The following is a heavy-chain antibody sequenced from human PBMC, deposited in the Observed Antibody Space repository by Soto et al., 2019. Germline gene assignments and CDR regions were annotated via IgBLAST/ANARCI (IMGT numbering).Heavy chain of an antibody. Sequence: SETLSLTCTVSGGSIGSRGDYWGWIRQPPGKGLEWIGSIYYSGSTSYNPSLKSRVTISVDTSKNQFSLKLTSVTAADTAVYYRARARATIAAAAIFDCWGQGTLVTVSS. CDR1: GGSIGSRGDY. CDR2: IYYSGST. J-gene: IGHJ4*02. D-gene: IGHD6-13*01. CDR3: ARARATIAAAAIFDC. V-gene: IGHV4-39*07.